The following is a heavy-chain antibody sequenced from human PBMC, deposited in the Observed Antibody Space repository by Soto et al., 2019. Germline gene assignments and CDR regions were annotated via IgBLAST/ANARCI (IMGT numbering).Heavy chain of an antibody. CDR2: ISSSSSYI. D-gene: IGHD2-8*01. J-gene: IGHJ4*02. CDR3: ASKHPRPVYYTPLIGY. Sequence: VPQRLSKTAAWGKCSSHSGRCVLQTPGKGLEWVSSISSSSSYIYYADSVKGRFTISRDNAKNSLYLQMNSLRAEDTAVYYCASKHPRPVYYTPLIGYSGEGTLVTVSS. CDR1: WGKCSSHS. V-gene: IGHV3-21*01.